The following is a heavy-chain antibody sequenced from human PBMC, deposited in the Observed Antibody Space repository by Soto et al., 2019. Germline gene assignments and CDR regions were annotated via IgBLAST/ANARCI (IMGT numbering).Heavy chain of an antibody. CDR2: ISYDGSNK. J-gene: IGHJ6*02. CDR1: GFTFSSYA. D-gene: IGHD6-6*01. CDR3: ARAEYSSSLGGYYGMDV. V-gene: IGHV3-30-3*01. Sequence: GGSLRLSWAASGFTFSSYAMSWVRQAPGKGLEWVAVISYDGSNKYYADSVKGRFTISRDNSKNTLYLQMNSLRAEDTAVYYCARAEYSSSLGGYYGMDVWGQGTTVTVSS.